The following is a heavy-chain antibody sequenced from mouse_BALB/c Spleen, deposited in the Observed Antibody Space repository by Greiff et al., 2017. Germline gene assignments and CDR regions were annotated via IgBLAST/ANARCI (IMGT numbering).Heavy chain of an antibody. D-gene: IGHD6-1*01. V-gene: IGHV5-6-3*01. J-gene: IGHJ3*01. Sequence: DVQLQESGGGLVQPGGSLKLSCAASGFTFSSYGMSWVRQTPDKRLELVATINSNGGSTYYPDSVKGRFTISRDNAKNTLYLQMSSLKSEDTAMYYCARGGYGVGWPLLYWGQGTLVTVSA. CDR1: GFTFSSYG. CDR3: ARGGYGVGWPLLY. CDR2: INSNGGST.